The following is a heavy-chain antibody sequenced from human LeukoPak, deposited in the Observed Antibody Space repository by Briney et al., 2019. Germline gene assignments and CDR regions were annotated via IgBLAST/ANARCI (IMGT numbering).Heavy chain of an antibody. J-gene: IGHJ4*02. D-gene: IGHD1-26*01. Sequence: ASVKVSCKASGYTFTSHAMNWVRQAPGQGLEWMGIINPSGGSTSYAQKFQGRVTMTRDMSTSTVYMELSGLRSEDTAVYYCARDLVVGATRGPYDYWGQGTLVTVSS. V-gene: IGHV1-46*01. CDR3: ARDLVVGATRGPYDY. CDR2: INPSGGST. CDR1: GYTFTSHA.